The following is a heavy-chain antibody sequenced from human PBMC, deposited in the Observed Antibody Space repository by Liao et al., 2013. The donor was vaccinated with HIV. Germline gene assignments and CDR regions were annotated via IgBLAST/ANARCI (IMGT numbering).Heavy chain of an antibody. CDR2: ISHSGAT. CDR3: ARDTTIRPWASQPLTWFDL. D-gene: IGHD3-22*01. V-gene: IGHV4-61*02. Sequence: QVQLQESGPGLVKPSQTLSLTCTVSGGSMSSGNYFWSWIRQPAGKGLEWIGHISHSGATHYNPSLKSRVRLSVATSSRQFSLTLSSVTAADTAVYYCARDTTIRPWASQPLTWFDLGAREPRSLSLQ. J-gene: IGHJ5*02. CDR1: GGSMSSGNYF.